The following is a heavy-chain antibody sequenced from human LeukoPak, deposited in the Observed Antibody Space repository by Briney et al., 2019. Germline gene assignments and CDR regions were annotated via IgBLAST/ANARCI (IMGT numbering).Heavy chain of an antibody. Sequence: SETLSLTCGVYGGSFSGYYWTWIRQSPGMGLEWVGEIIHTGRTNYNPSLTSRVSISVDTSKNQFSLELSSVTAADTAVYYRARGTLVTVYAAFDYWGQGTLVTVSS. CDR2: IIHTGRT. CDR1: GGSFSGYY. D-gene: IGHD2/OR15-2a*01. CDR3: ARGTLVTVYAAFDY. V-gene: IGHV4-34*01. J-gene: IGHJ4*02.